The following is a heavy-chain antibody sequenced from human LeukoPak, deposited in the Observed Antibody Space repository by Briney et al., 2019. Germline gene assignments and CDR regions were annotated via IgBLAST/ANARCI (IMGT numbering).Heavy chain of an antibody. CDR1: GFTFSSYG. V-gene: IGHV3-30*18. CDR2: ISYDGSNK. CDR3: AKDSNYGSGYGMDV. D-gene: IGHD3-10*01. Sequence: PGGSLRLSCAASGFTFSSYGMHWVRQAPGKGLEWVAVISYDGSNKYYADSVKGRFTISRDNSKNTLYLQMNSLRAEDTAVYYCAKDSNYGSGYGMDVWGQGTTVTVSS. J-gene: IGHJ6*02.